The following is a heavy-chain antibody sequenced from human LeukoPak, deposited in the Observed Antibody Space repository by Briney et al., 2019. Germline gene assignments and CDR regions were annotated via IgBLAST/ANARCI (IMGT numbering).Heavy chain of an antibody. CDR2: ISYDGSNK. CDR3: AKIGANVGF. D-gene: IGHD4/OR15-4a*01. J-gene: IGHJ4*02. V-gene: IGHV3-30*04. Sequence: GGSLRLSCAASGFTFSSYAMHWVRQAPGKGLEWVAVISYDGSNKYYADSVKGRFTISRDNSKNTLYLQMNSLRAEDTAVYYCAKIGANVGFWGQGTLVTVSS. CDR1: GFTFSSYA.